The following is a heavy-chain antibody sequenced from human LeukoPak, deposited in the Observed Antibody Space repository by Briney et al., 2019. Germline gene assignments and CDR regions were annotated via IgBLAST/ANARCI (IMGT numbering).Heavy chain of an antibody. V-gene: IGHV1-69*06. CDR2: IIPIFGTA. CDR1: GYTFTGYY. J-gene: IGHJ6*03. D-gene: IGHD4-17*01. CDR3: ARSDYDPYMDV. Sequence: SVKVSCKASGYTFTGYYMHWVRQAPGQGLEWMGGIIPIFGTANYAQKFQGRVTITADKSTSTAYMELSSLRSEDTAVYYCARSDYDPYMDVWGKGTTVTVSS.